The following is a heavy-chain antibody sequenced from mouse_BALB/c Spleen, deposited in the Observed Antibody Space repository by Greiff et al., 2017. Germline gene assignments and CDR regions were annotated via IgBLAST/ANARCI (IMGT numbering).Heavy chain of an antibody. D-gene: IGHD2-10*01. CDR1: GFNIKDTY. CDR3: ARSYYGGGNAMDY. J-gene: IGHJ4*01. V-gene: IGHV14-3*02. Sequence: EVKLQESGAELVKPGASVKLSCTASGFNIKDTYMHWVKQRPEQGLEWIGRIDPANGNTKYDPKFQGKATITADTSSNTAYLQLSSLTSEDTAVYYCARSYYGGGNAMDYWGQGTSVTVSS. CDR2: IDPANGNT.